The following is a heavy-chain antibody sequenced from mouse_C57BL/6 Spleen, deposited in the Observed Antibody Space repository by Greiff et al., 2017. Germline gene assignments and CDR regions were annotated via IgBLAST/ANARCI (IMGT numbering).Heavy chain of an antibody. CDR3: ARDIARYFDV. J-gene: IGHJ1*03. Sequence: EVKLVESGGGLVKPGGSLKLSCAASGFTFSSYAMSWVRQTPEKRLEWVATISDGGSYTYYPDNVKGRFTISRDNAKNNLYLQMSHLKSEDTAMYYCARDIARYFDVWGTGTTVTVSS. CDR1: GFTFSSYA. CDR2: ISDGGSYT. V-gene: IGHV5-4*01. D-gene: IGHD2-12*01.